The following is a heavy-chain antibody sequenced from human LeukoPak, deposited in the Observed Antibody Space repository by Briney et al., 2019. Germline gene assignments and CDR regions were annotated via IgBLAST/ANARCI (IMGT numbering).Heavy chain of an antibody. Sequence: EASVKVSCKASGGTFSSYAISWVRQAPGQGLEWMGGIIPIFGTANYAQKFQGRVTITADKSTSTAYMELSSLRSEDTAVYYCATPIAVAGIGPKGYYFDYWGQGTLVTVSS. J-gene: IGHJ4*02. CDR1: GGTFSSYA. V-gene: IGHV1-69*06. CDR2: IIPIFGTA. D-gene: IGHD6-19*01. CDR3: ATPIAVAGIGPKGYYFDY.